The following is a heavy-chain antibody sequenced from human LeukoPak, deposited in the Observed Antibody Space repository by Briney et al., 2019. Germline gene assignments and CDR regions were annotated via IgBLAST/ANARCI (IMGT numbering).Heavy chain of an antibody. CDR2: IKPDGSEK. CDR3: ARDGHYFAMDV. CDR1: GFTFNYYW. Sequence: GGSLSLSCAASGFTFNYYWMSWVRQTPGKGLEWLANIKPDGSEKYYVDSARGRFTISRDNAKSSVHLQMNGLRAEDTAIYYCARDGHYFAMDVWGQGTTVTVSS. V-gene: IGHV3-7*03. J-gene: IGHJ6*02.